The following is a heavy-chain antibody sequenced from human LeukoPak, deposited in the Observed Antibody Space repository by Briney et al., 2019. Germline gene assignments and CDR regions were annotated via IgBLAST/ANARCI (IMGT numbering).Heavy chain of an antibody. J-gene: IGHJ4*02. Sequence: GGSLRLSCAASGFTVSSNYMSWVRQAPGKGLEWVSVTYSNGRTYYADSVKGRFTISRDNSKNTLYLQMNSLRAEDTAVYYCAKDRGYYDSSGYYHFDYWGQGTLVTVSS. CDR2: TYSNGRT. CDR3: AKDRGYYDSSGYYHFDY. CDR1: GFTVSSNY. D-gene: IGHD3-22*01. V-gene: IGHV3-66*03.